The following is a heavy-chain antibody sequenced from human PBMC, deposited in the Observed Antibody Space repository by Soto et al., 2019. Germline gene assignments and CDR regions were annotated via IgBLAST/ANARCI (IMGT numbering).Heavy chain of an antibody. Sequence: PSLTCTVSGGSISGYFWSWIRQPPGKGLEHIGHIHHSGSTVYNPSLKSRVTILLDTSKNQFSLKLTSVTAADTAVYYCAKWQCSTSNCHTLDPWGQGVLVTVSS. CDR3: AKWQCSTSNCHTLDP. V-gene: IGHV4-59*01. D-gene: IGHD2-2*02. J-gene: IGHJ5*02. CDR1: GGSISGYF. CDR2: IHHSGST.